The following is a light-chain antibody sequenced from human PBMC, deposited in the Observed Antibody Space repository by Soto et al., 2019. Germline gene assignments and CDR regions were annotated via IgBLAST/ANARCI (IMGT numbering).Light chain of an antibody. CDR2: AAS. J-gene: IGKJ2*01. CDR1: QSISNF. CDR3: QQSYSTPYT. V-gene: IGKV1-39*01. Sequence: DIQMTQSPSSLSASIGDRVTITCRASQSISNFLNWYQQKPGKAPNLLIYAASSLQSGVPSRFSGSGSGTDFTLTISSLQPEDFATYYCQQSYSTPYTFGQGTKLEI.